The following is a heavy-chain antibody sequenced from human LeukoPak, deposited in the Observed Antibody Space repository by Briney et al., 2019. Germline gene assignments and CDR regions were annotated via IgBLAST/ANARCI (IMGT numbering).Heavy chain of an antibody. CDR2: ISWNSGSI. CDR1: GFTFDDYA. CDR3: AKDFGGILFDSGGYFDY. J-gene: IGHJ4*02. Sequence: PGGSLRLSCAASGFTFDDYAMHWVRQAPGKGLEWVSGISWNSGSIGYADSVKGRFTVSRDNAKNSLYLQMNSLRAEDMALYYCAKDFGGILFDSGGYFDYWGQGTLVTVSS. V-gene: IGHV3-9*03. D-gene: IGHD3-10*01.